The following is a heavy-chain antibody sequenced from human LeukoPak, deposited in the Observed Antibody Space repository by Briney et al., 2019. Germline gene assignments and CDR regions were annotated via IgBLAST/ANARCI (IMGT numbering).Heavy chain of an antibody. Sequence: SQTLSLTCTVSGGSISSGGYYWSWIRQHPGKGLEWIGYTYYSGNTYYSPSLKSRLTISIDTPKNQFSLKLSSVTAADTAVYYCARGQDDYSSFYTWFDPWGQGTLVTVSS. D-gene: IGHD4-11*01. V-gene: IGHV4-31*03. J-gene: IGHJ5*02. CDR1: GGSISSGGYY. CDR3: ARGQDDYSSFYTWFDP. CDR2: TYYSGNT.